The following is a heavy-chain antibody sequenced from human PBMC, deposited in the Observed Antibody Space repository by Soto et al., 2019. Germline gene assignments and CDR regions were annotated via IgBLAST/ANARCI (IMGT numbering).Heavy chain of an antibody. CDR2: MNPNSGNT. CDR3: ARGDVDCSGGRCCLEWFDP. D-gene: IGHD2-15*01. V-gene: IGHV1-8*01. CDR1: GYTFTSYD. Sequence: ASVKVSCKASGYTFTSYDINWVRQATGQGLEWMGWMNPNSGNTGYAQKFQGRVTMTRNTSISTAYMELSSLRSEDTAVYYCARGDVDCSGGRCCLEWFDPWGQGTLVTVSS. J-gene: IGHJ5*02.